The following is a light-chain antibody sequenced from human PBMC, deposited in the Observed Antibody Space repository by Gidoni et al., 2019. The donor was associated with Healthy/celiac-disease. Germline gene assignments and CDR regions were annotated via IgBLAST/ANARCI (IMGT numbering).Light chain of an antibody. CDR3: QVWDSSSDLYYV. CDR1: NIGSKS. J-gene: IGLJ1*01. Sequence: SYVLTQQPSVSVAPGQTARITCGGNNIGSKSVHCYQQKPVQAPVLVVYDDSDRPSGIPERFSGSNSGNTATLTISRVEAGDEADYYCQVWDSSSDLYYVFGTGTKVTVL. V-gene: IGLV3-21*02. CDR2: DDS.